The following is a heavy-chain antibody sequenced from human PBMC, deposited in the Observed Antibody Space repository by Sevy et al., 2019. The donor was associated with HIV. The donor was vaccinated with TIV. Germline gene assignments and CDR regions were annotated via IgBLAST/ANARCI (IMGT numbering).Heavy chain of an antibody. CDR2: IRSKAYGGTT. V-gene: IGHV3-49*03. CDR3: TRELLDYGDYLMDRSDY. J-gene: IGHJ4*02. Sequence: GGSLRLSCTASGFTFGDYAMSWFRQAPGKGLEWVGFIRSKAYGGTTEYAASVKGRFTISRDDSKSIAYLQMNSLKTEDTAVCYCTRELLDYGDYLMDRSDYWGQGTLVTVSS. CDR1: GFTFGDYA. D-gene: IGHD4-17*01.